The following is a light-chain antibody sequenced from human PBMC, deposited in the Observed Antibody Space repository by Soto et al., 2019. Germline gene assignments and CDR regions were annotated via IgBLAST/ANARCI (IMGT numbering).Light chain of an antibody. CDR3: AAWDDSLNGYV. Sequence: QSVLTQSPSASGTPGQRVTISCSEGSSNIGGNTVNWYQQLPGTAPKLLIYSNNQRPSGVPDRFSGSKSGTSASLAISGLQSEDEADYYCAAWDDSLNGYVFGTGNKV. CDR1: SSNIGGNT. J-gene: IGLJ1*01. V-gene: IGLV1-44*01. CDR2: SNN.